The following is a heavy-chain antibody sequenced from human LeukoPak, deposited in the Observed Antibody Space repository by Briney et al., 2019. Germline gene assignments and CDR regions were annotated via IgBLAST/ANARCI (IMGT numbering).Heavy chain of an antibody. V-gene: IGHV3-30*04. CDR1: GFTFSTHA. Sequence: GGSLRLSCVGSGFTFSTHAIHWVRQTPGKGPEWVAVMSYDGSESFYANSVKGRSTISRDNSRNTLYLQMNSLRAEDTAVYYCAKARSSSSTYYFDYWGEGTLVTVSS. CDR2: MSYDGSES. J-gene: IGHJ4*02. D-gene: IGHD6-6*01. CDR3: AKARSSSSTYYFDY.